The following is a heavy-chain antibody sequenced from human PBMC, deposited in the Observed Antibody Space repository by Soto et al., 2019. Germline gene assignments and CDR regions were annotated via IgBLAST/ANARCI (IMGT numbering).Heavy chain of an antibody. CDR2: ISGSGGST. J-gene: IGHJ4*02. Sequence: PGGSLRLSCAASGFTFSSYAMSWVRQAPGKGLEWVSAISGSGGSTYYADSVKGRFTISRDNSKNTLYLQMNSLRAEDTAVYYCAKDFSHYYDSSGQLDYWGQGTLVTVSS. CDR3: AKDFSHYYDSSGQLDY. CDR1: GFTFSSYA. D-gene: IGHD3-22*01. V-gene: IGHV3-23*01.